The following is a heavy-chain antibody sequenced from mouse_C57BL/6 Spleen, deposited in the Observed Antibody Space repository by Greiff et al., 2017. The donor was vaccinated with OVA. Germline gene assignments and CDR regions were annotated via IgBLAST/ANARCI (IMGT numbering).Heavy chain of an antibody. D-gene: IGHD1-1*01. CDR1: GYTFTSYW. CDR2: IHPNSGST. J-gene: IGHJ3*01. CDR3: ARDGSSPPWFAY. Sequence: VQLQQSGAELVKPGASVKLSCKASGYTFTSYWMHWVKQRPGQGLEWIGMIHPNSGSTNYNEKFKSKATLTVDKSSSTAYMQLSSLTSEDSAVYYCARDGSSPPWFAYWGQGTLVTVSA. V-gene: IGHV1-64*01.